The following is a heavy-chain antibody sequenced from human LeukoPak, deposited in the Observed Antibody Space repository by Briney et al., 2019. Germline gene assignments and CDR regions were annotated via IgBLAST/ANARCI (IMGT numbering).Heavy chain of an antibody. D-gene: IGHD5-18*01. Sequence: GGSLRLSCAASGFTVSNNYMSWVRQAPGKGLEWVSVIYGGGSTYYADSVKGRFTISRDNSKDTLYLQMNSLRAEDTAVYYCARDLGGYGRWGFDYWGQGTLVTVSS. CDR3: ARDLGGYGRWGFDY. CDR1: GFTVSNNY. V-gene: IGHV3-66*01. J-gene: IGHJ4*02. CDR2: IYGGGST.